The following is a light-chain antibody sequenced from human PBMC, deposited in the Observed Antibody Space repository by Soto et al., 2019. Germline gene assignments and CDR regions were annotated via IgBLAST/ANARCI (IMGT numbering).Light chain of an antibody. CDR2: DAS. CDR3: QQYDSLPT. CDR1: QDISNY. V-gene: IGKV1-33*01. J-gene: IGKJ5*01. Sequence: DIQMTQSPSSLSASVGDRVTITCRASQDISNYLNWYQQKPGKAPTLLIYDASNLETGVPSRFSGSGSGTDFTFTISSLQPEDIATYYCQQYDSLPTFGQGTRLEIK.